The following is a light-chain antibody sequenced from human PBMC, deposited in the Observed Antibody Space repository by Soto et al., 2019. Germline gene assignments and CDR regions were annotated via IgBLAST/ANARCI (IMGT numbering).Light chain of an antibody. CDR3: QQRASWPPFT. CDR2: DAF. CDR1: ENIRTA. Sequence: EGILTQFPATLSMSPGESATLSCRASENIRTALAWYQHRPGQPPRLLIYDAFNRATGIPPRFSGGGSGTDFTLTISGLEPEDFAVYYCQQRASWPPFTFGGGTKVEIK. J-gene: IGKJ4*01. V-gene: IGKV3-11*01.